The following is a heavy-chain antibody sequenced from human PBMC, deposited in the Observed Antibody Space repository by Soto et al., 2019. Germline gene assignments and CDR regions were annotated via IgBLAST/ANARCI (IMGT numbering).Heavy chain of an antibody. J-gene: IGHJ5*02. CDR1: GFTFGDYD. CDR3: TRPCRYCNGGGPGNWFDP. D-gene: IGHD2-8*02. CDR2: ISNGGSSI. V-gene: IGHV3-11*01. Sequence: QVQLVESGGGLVKPGGSLRLSCAASGFTFGDYDMSWIRQAPGKGLEWVSYISNGGSSIYYADSGKGRFTISRDNAKRSVFLQMNSLRAEDTAVYYCTRPCRYCNGGGPGNWFDPWGQGTLGTVSS.